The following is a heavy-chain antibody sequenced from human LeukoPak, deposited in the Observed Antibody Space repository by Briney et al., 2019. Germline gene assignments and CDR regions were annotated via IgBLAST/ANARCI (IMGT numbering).Heavy chain of an antibody. CDR2: IYYSGST. CDR3: ARAPSGWIRWGYFDY. CDR1: GFTFSSYA. Sequence: GSLRLSCAASGFTFSSYAMSWVRQAPGKGLGWIGYIYYSGSTNYNPSLKSRVTISVDTSKNQFSLKLSSVTAADTAVYYCARAPSGWIRWGYFDYWGQGTLVTVSS. J-gene: IGHJ4*02. D-gene: IGHD6-19*01. V-gene: IGHV4-59*01.